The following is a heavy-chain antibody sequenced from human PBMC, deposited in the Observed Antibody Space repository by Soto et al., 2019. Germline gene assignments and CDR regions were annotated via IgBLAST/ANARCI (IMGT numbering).Heavy chain of an antibody. J-gene: IGHJ5*02. V-gene: IGHV4-34*01. D-gene: IGHD5-18*01. Sequence: PSETLSLTCAVYGGSFSGYYWSWIRQPPGKGLEWIGEINHSGSTNYNPSLKSRVTISVDTSRNQFSLKLSSVTAADTAVYYCAGGGYSYGYRRSDPWGQGTLVTVS. CDR1: GGSFSGYY. CDR3: AGGGYSYGYRRSDP. CDR2: INHSGST.